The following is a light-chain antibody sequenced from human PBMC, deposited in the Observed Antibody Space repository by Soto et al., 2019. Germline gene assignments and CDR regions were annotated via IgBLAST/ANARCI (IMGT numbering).Light chain of an antibody. CDR2: DAS. J-gene: IGKJ4*01. CDR3: QQYGNYPLT. CDR1: QSINNR. Sequence: DIQMTQSPSTLSASVGDRATITCRASQSINNRLAWYQQKPGKAPKFLIYDASNLESGVPSRFSGSASGTEFTLTISSLQPDDFATYYCQQYGNYPLTFGGGTKVDI. V-gene: IGKV1-5*01.